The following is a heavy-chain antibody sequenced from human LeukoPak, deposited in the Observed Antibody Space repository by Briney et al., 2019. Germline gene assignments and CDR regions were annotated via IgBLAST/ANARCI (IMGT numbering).Heavy chain of an antibody. V-gene: IGHV4-39*07. CDR1: GGSISSSSHY. D-gene: IGHD6-19*01. CDR3: AWWASIAVAAHDWYFDL. Sequence: PSETLSLTCTVSGGSISSSSHYWGWIRQPPGKGLEWIGSIYYSGSTYYNPSLKSRVTISVDTSKNQFSLKLSSVTAADTAVYYCAWWASIAVAAHDWYFDLWGRGTLVTVSS. J-gene: IGHJ2*01. CDR2: IYYSGST.